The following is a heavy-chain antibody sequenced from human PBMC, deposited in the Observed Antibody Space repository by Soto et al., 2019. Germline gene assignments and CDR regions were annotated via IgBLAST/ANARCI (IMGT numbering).Heavy chain of an antibody. CDR1: GYTFTSYG. J-gene: IGHJ5*02. Sequence: ASVTVSCKASGYTFTSYGISWVRQAPGQGLEWMGWISAYNGNTNYAQKLQGRVTMTTDTSTSTAYMELGSRRSDDTAVYYCARGPGLRSLDHVITPNENWFDPWGQGTLVTVSS. V-gene: IGHV1-18*01. CDR3: ARGPGLRSLDHVITPNENWFDP. CDR2: ISAYNGNT. D-gene: IGHD3-3*01.